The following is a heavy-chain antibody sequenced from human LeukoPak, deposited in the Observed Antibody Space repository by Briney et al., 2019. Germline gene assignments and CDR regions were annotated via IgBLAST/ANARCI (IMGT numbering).Heavy chain of an antibody. CDR1: GFTFSSYS. Sequence: AGGSLRLSCAASGFTFSSYSMNWVRQAPGKGLEWVSSISSSSSYIYYADSVKGRFTISRDNAKNSLYLQMNSLRAEDTAVYYCARDPGVTMVRGVIITPYFDYWGQGTLVTVSS. V-gene: IGHV3-21*01. CDR3: ARDPGVTMVRGVIITPYFDY. D-gene: IGHD3-10*01. CDR2: ISSSSSYI. J-gene: IGHJ4*02.